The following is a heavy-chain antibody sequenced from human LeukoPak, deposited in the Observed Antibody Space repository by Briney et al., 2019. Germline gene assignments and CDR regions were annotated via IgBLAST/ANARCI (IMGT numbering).Heavy chain of an antibody. CDR2: INPNSGGT. CDR1: GYTFTGYY. D-gene: IGHD3-3*01. Sequence: ASVKVSCKASGYTFTGYYMHWVRQAPGQGLEWMGWINPNSGGTNYAQKFQGRVTMTRDTSISTAYMELSRLRSDDTAVYYCARDQIFGVVRRSVNWFDPWGQGTLVTVSS. V-gene: IGHV1-2*02. J-gene: IGHJ5*02. CDR3: ARDQIFGVVRRSVNWFDP.